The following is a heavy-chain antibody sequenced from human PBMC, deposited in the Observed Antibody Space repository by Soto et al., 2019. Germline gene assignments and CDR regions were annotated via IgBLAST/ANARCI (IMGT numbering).Heavy chain of an antibody. Sequence: SQTLSLTCVISGDSVSNKNAAWNWIRQSPSRGLEWLGRTYYRSKWFNEYALSVKSRISINPDTSKNQFSLQLNSVTPGDTAVYPCAGGRGDVFDTGGKGKRVTVPS. CDR1: GDSVSNKNAA. CDR2: TYYRSKWFN. D-gene: IGHD3-16*01. J-gene: IGHJ3*02. CDR3: AGGRGDVFDT. V-gene: IGHV6-1*01.